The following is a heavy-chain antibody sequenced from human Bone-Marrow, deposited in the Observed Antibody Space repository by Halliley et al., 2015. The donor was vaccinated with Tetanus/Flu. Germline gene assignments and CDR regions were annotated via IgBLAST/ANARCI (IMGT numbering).Heavy chain of an antibody. CDR2: IYWNDEK. Sequence: LVKPSQTLTLTCTFSGFSLSTSGVGVGWIRQPPGKALEWLAVIYWNDEKPYSPSLRTRLTVAKETSKNQVVLTLTNVHPVDSSSYYCVHGSRLVRVLIISPYYFYSGVHGWGQVTSVTVSS. CDR1: GFSLSTSGVG. V-gene: IGHV2-5*01. J-gene: IGHJ6*02. D-gene: IGHD3-10*01. CDR3: VHGSRLVRVLIISPYYFYSGVHG.